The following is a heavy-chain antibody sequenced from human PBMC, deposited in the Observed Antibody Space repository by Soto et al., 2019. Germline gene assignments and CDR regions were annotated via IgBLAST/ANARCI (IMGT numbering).Heavy chain of an antibody. Sequence: QVQLVQSGAEVKKPGASVKVSCKASGYTFTSYAMHWVRQAPGQRLEWMGWINAGNGNTKYSQKFQGRVTITRDTCASTAYMELSSLRSEDTAVYYCARDKIVVVPAARVADAGNYYYYMDVLGKGTTVTVSS. CDR1: GYTFTSYA. CDR3: ARDKIVVVPAARVADAGNYYYYMDV. D-gene: IGHD2-2*01. CDR2: INAGNGNT. V-gene: IGHV1-3*01. J-gene: IGHJ6*03.